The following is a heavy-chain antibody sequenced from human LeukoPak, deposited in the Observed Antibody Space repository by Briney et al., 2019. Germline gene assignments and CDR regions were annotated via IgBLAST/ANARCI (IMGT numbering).Heavy chain of an antibody. CDR2: IKQDGSQK. V-gene: IGHV3-7*01. J-gene: IGHJ4*02. Sequence: GGSLRLSCVVSGFTFSSYWMSWVRQAPGKGLEWVANIKQDGSQKYYVDSVKGRFTISRDNANNSLNLQMNSLRAEDTAVYYCARGGTTVTPKNFDYWGQGTLVTVSS. CDR3: ARGGTTVTPKNFDY. CDR1: GFTFSSYW. D-gene: IGHD4-17*01.